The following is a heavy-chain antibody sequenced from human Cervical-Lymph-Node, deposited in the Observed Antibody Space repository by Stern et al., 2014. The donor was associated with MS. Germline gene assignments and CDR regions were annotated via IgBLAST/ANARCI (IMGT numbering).Heavy chain of an antibody. CDR1: GFTFSSYA. J-gene: IGHJ4*02. D-gene: IGHD2-2*01. CDR2: IRGSGGRT. V-gene: IGHV3-23*04. Sequence: EVQLVQSGGGLVQPGGSLRLSCAASGFTFSSYAMSWVRQAPGKGLEWVSTIRGSGGRTYYADSVKGRFTISRDNSKNTLYLQMNSLRAEDTAVYYCAKDLGYCSSTSCYLAYWGQGTLVTVSS. CDR3: AKDLGYCSSTSCYLAY.